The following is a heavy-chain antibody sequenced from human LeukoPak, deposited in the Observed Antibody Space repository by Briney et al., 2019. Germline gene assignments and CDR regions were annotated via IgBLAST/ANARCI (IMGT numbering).Heavy chain of an antibody. CDR1: GYSISSGYY. D-gene: IGHD2-15*01. V-gene: IGHV4-38-2*02. J-gene: IGHJ4*02. CDR2: IYHSGST. CDR3: ARVGCSGGSCYSVNYFDY. Sequence: SETLSLTCTVSGYSISSGYYWGWIRQPPGKGLEWIGSIYHSGSTYYNPSLKSRVTISVDTSKNQFSLKLSSVTAADTAVYYCARVGCSGGSCYSVNYFDYWGQGTLVTVSS.